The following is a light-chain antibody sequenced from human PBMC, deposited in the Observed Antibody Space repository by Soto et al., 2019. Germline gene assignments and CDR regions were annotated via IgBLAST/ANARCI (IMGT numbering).Light chain of an antibody. CDR2: DVS. V-gene: IGLV2-14*01. J-gene: IGLJ1*01. Sequence: ALTQPASVSGSPGQSITISCTGTSSDVGGYNYVSWYQQHPGKAPKFMIYDVSNRPSGVSNRFSGSKSGNTASLTISGLQAEDEADYYCSSYTTSNTRQIVFGTGTQLTVL. CDR1: SSDVGGYNY. CDR3: SSYTTSNTRQIV.